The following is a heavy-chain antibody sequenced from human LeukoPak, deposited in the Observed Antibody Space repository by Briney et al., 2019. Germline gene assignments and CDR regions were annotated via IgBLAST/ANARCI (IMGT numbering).Heavy chain of an antibody. V-gene: IGHV4-59*01. Sequence: PSETLSLTCTVSGGSISSYYWSWIRQPPGKGLEWIGYISYSGSTNYNPSLESRVTISVDTSKNQFSLKLSSVTAADTAVYYCARDRRTPDYYYYYGMDVWGQGTTVTVSS. CDR2: ISYSGST. CDR3: ARDRRTPDYYYYYGMDV. J-gene: IGHJ6*02. D-gene: IGHD2-15*01. CDR1: GGSISSYY.